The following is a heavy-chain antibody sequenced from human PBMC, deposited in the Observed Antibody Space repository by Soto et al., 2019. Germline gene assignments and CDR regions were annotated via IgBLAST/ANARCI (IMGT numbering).Heavy chain of an antibody. D-gene: IGHD5-18*01. V-gene: IGHV3-30*18. CDR2: ISYDGSNK. CDR3: AKGRIQLCPKTAWFDP. J-gene: IGHJ5*02. Sequence: QVQLVESGGGVVQPGRSLRLSCAASGFTFSSYGMHWVRQAPGKGLEWVAVISYDGSNKYYADSVKGRFTISRDNSKNTLYLQMNSLRAEDTAVYYCAKGRIQLCPKTAWFDPWGQGTLVTVSS. CDR1: GFTFSSYG.